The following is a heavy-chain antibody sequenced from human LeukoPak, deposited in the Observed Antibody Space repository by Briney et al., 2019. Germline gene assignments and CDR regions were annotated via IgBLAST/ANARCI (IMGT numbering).Heavy chain of an antibody. CDR2: IRYDAIDE. J-gene: IGHJ4*02. CDR3: AEVTIPRAVITAEGFDY. V-gene: IGHV3-30*02. CDR1: GFTFSNYG. Sequence: GGSLRLSCAASGFTFSNYGMHWVRQAPGKGLEWVAFIRYDAIDEYYADSVRGRFSISRDNSKNTLYLQMTSLRAEDTALYYCAEVTIPRAVITAEGFDYWGQGTLVTVSS. D-gene: IGHD2-2*01.